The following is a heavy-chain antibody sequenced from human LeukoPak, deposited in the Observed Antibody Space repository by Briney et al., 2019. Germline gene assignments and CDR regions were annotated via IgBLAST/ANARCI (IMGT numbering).Heavy chain of an antibody. Sequence: GGSLRLSCAASGFTFSSYGMHWVRQAPGKGLEWVAVISYDGSNKYYADSVKGRFTISRDNSKNTLYLQMNSLRAEDAAVYYCARDPAGPSGSAVDYWGQGTLVTVSS. CDR3: ARDPAGPSGSAVDY. CDR2: ISYDGSNK. V-gene: IGHV3-30*03. D-gene: IGHD6-19*01. CDR1: GFTFSSYG. J-gene: IGHJ4*02.